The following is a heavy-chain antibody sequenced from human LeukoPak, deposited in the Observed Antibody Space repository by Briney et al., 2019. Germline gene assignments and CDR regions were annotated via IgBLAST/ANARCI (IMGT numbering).Heavy chain of an antibody. Sequence: GESLKISCQASGFTFTNYWIAWVRQMPGKGLEWMGIVHAGDSDARYSPSLQDQVTMSADKSISTAYLQWNSLRASDSAMYFCARFGYSTSLDFYLDVWGRGTPVAVSS. V-gene: IGHV5-51*01. CDR1: GFTFTNYW. CDR2: VHAGDSDA. D-gene: IGHD6-13*01. J-gene: IGHJ2*01. CDR3: ARFGYSTSLDFYLDV.